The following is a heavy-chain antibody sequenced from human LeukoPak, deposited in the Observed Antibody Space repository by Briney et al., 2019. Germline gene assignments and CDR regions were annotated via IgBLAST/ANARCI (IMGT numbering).Heavy chain of an antibody. J-gene: IGHJ4*02. CDR3: TTVDLLYFDWLEFDY. CDR2: IKSKTDGGKT. Sequence: PGGSLRLSCAASGFTFSSYAMHWVRQAPGKGLEWVGRIKSKTDGGKTDYPAPVKGRFTISRDDSKNTLYLQMNSLKTEDTAVYYCTTVDLLYFDWLEFDYWGQGTLVTVSS. D-gene: IGHD3-9*01. CDR1: GFTFSSYA. V-gene: IGHV3-15*01.